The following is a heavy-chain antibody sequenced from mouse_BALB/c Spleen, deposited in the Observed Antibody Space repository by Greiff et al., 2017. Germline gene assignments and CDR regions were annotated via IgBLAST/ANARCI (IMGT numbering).Heavy chain of an antibody. CDR2: IWAGGST. Sequence: VKLVESGPGLVAPSQSLSITCTVSGFSLTSYGVHWVRQPPGKGLEWLGVIWAGGSTNYNSALMYRLSISKDNSKSQVFLKMNSLQTDDTAMYYCASCYYGSSYPYAMDYWGQGTSVTVSS. CDR3: ASCYYGSSYPYAMDY. CDR1: GFSLTSYG. D-gene: IGHD1-1*01. J-gene: IGHJ4*01. V-gene: IGHV2-9*02.